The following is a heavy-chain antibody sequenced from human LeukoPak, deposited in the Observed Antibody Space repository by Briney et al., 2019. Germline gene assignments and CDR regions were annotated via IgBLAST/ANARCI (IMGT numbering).Heavy chain of an antibody. D-gene: IGHD3-22*01. CDR3: ARDREEDDSSAQANTRMGY. CDR1: GGTFSSYA. Sequence: GASVKVSCKASGGTFSSYAISWVRQAPGQGLEWMGGIIPIFGTANYAQKFQGRVTITADESTSTAYMELSSLRSEDTAVYYCARDREEDDSSAQANTRMGYWGQGTLVTVSS. V-gene: IGHV1-69*13. J-gene: IGHJ4*02. CDR2: IIPIFGTA.